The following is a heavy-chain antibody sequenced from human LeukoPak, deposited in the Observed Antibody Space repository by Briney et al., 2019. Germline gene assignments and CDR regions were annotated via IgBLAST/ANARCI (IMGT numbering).Heavy chain of an antibody. CDR1: GFTFDDYA. CDR3: TKEKSYYYGMDV. CDR2: ISWNSGSI. J-gene: IGHJ6*02. Sequence: GGSLRLSCAASGFTFDDYAMHWVRQAPGKGLEWVSGISWNSGSIGYADSVKGRFTISRDNAKDSLYLQMNSLRAEDTALYYCTKEKSYYYGMDVWGQGTTVTVSS. V-gene: IGHV3-9*01.